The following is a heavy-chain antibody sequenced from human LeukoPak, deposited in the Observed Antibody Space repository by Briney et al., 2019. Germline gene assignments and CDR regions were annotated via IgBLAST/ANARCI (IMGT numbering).Heavy chain of an antibody. D-gene: IGHD3-9*01. CDR1: GFTFSDYY. Sequence: GGSLRLSCAASGFTFSDYYMSWIRQAPGKGLEWVSYISCSGSTIYYADSVKGRFTISRDNAKNSLYLQMNSLRAEDTAVYYCARGYPRDDILTGAAFDYWGQGTLVTVSS. CDR3: ARGYPRDDILTGAAFDY. J-gene: IGHJ4*02. CDR2: ISCSGSTI. V-gene: IGHV3-11*01.